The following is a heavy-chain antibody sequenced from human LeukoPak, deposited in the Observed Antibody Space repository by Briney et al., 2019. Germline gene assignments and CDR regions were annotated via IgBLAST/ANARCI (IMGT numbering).Heavy chain of an antibody. J-gene: IGHJ4*02. D-gene: IGHD3-9*01. CDR1: GFTFSSCG. CDR3: ARSPYYDILAGFYYYFDY. CDR2: IWYDGSNK. Sequence: PGRSLRLSCAASGFTFSSCGMHWVRQAPGKGLEWVAVIWYDGSNKYYADSVKGRLTISRDNSKSTLYLQMNSLRAEDTATYYCARSPYYDILAGFYYYFDYWGQGTLVTVSS. V-gene: IGHV3-33*01.